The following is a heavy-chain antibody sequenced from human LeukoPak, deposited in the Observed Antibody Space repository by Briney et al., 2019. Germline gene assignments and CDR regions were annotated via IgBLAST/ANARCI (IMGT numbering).Heavy chain of an antibody. CDR1: GFTFSDYW. D-gene: IGHD6-19*01. V-gene: IGHV3-7*05. CDR2: IKQDGSEK. Sequence: GGSLRLSCAASGFTFSDYWMSWVRQAPGKGLEWVANIKQDGSEKYYVDSVKGRFSISRDNAKNSLYLQMNSLRAEDTAVYYCAGSSGWARYFDYWGQGTLVTVSS. CDR3: AGSSGWARYFDY. J-gene: IGHJ4*02.